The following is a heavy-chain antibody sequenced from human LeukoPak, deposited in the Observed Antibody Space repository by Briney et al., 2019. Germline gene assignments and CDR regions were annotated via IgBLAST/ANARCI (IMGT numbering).Heavy chain of an antibody. CDR2: ISYDGSNK. CDR3: TKAKTYSSSSVADY. D-gene: IGHD6-6*01. Sequence: GALRLSCAASGFTFSSYGMHWVRQAPGKGLEWVAVISYDGSNKYYADSVKGRFTISRDNSKNTLYLQMNSLRAEDTAVYYCTKAKTYSSSSVADYWGQGTLVTVSS. V-gene: IGHV3-30*18. J-gene: IGHJ4*02. CDR1: GFTFSSYG.